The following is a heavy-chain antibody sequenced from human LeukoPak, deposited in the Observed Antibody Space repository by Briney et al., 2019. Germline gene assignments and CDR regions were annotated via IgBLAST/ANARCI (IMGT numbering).Heavy chain of an antibody. J-gene: IGHJ5*02. CDR3: ATVLALWFGELFRFDP. Sequence: ASVKVSCKVSGYTLTELSMHWVRQAPGKGLEWMGGFDPEDGETIYAQKFQGRVTMTEDTSTDTAYMELSSLRSEDTAVYYCATVLALWFGELFRFDPWGQGTLVTVSS. CDR1: GYTLTELS. V-gene: IGHV1-24*01. D-gene: IGHD3-10*01. CDR2: FDPEDGET.